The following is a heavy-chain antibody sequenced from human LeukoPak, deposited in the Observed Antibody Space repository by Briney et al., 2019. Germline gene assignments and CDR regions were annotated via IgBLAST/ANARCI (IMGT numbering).Heavy chain of an antibody. CDR1: GFTFSSYW. CDR3: ARDGGVPDAFDI. CDR2: IKQDGSEK. D-gene: IGHD3-16*01. J-gene: IGHJ3*02. Sequence: GGSLRLSCAAPGFTFSSYWMSWVRQAPGKWREGVANIKQDGSEKYYVDSVKGRFTISRDNAKNSLYLQMNSLRAEDTAVYYCARDGGVPDAFDIWGQGTMVTVSS. V-gene: IGHV3-7*01.